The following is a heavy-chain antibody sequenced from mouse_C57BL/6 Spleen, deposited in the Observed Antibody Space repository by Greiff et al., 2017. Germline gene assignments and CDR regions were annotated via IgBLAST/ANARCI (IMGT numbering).Heavy chain of an antibody. CDR3: ARIGGLRLSSYWYFDV. CDR2: INPNNGGT. D-gene: IGHD2-4*01. CDR1: GYTFTDYN. J-gene: IGHJ1*03. Sequence: EVQLQQSGPELVKPGASVKIPCKASGYTFTDYNMDWVKQSHGKSLEWIGDINPNNGGTIYNQKFKGKATLTVDKSSSTAYMELRSLTSEDTAVYYCARIGGLRLSSYWYFDVWGTGTTVTVSS. V-gene: IGHV1-18*01.